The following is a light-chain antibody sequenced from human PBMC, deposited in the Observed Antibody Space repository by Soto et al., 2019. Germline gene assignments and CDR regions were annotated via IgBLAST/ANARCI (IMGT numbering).Light chain of an antibody. J-gene: IGLJ1*01. Sequence: QSVLTQPASVSGSPGQSITISCTGTSSDVGDNNYVSWYQQHPGKAPKLMIYDVTHRPSGISNRFSGSKSGNTASLTISGLQAEDEADYSCSSYTISSTLYVFGTGTKLTVL. V-gene: IGLV2-14*01. CDR1: SSDVGDNNY. CDR2: DVT. CDR3: SSYTISSTLYV.